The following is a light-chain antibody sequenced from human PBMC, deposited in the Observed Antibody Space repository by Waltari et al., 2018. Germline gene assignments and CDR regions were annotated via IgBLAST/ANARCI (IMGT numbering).Light chain of an antibody. CDR1: QNIQTF. Sequence: EIVFTQSPVTLSLSPGERATLSCRASQNIQTFLAWYQHQPGQPPRLLIYDAFYRATGIPARFSGSGSGTDFTLSISSLEPEDFAVYFCQQRSDWPPFTFGPGTRVDI. V-gene: IGKV3-11*01. CDR2: DAF. J-gene: IGKJ3*01. CDR3: QQRSDWPPFT.